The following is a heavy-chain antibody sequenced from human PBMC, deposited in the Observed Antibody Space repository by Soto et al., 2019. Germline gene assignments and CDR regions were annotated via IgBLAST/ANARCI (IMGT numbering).Heavy chain of an antibody. CDR3: ARERYQVISDGMDV. V-gene: IGHV1-2*02. J-gene: IGHJ6*02. D-gene: IGHD2-2*01. Sequence: ASVKVSCKASGYTFTGYYIHWVREAPGQGLEWMGWINPQTGGTSYAQKFQGRVTLSRDTSINTAYLELSSLRFDDAAVYFCARERYQVISDGMDVWGQGTTVTVSS. CDR2: INPQTGGT. CDR1: GYTFTGYY.